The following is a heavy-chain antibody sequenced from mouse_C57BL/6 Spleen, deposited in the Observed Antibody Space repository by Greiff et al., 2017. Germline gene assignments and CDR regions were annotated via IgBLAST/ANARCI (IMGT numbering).Heavy chain of an antibody. J-gene: IGHJ2*01. CDR3: TGGGRDYFDY. CDR2: IRNKANNHAT. D-gene: IGHD3-3*01. V-gene: IGHV6-6*01. CDR1: GFTFSDAW. Sequence: EVQLQESGGGLVQPGGSMKLSCAASGFTFSDAWMDWVRQSPEKGLEWVAEIRNKANNHATYYAESVKGRFTISRDDSKSSVYLQMNSLRAEDTGIYYCTGGGRDYFDYWGQGTTLTVSS.